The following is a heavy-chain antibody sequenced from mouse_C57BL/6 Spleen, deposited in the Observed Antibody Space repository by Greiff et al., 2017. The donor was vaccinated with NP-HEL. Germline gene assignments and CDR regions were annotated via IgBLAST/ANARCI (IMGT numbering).Heavy chain of an antibody. V-gene: IGHV2-2*01. CDR2: IWSGGST. CDR1: GFSLTSYG. J-gene: IGHJ4*01. CDR3: ATYYYGSSPMDY. Sequence: VQLQQSGPGLVQPSQSLSISCTVSGFSLTSYGVHWVRQSPGQGLEWLGVIWSGGSTDYNAAFISRLSISKDNSKSQVFFKMNSLQADDTAIYYCATYYYGSSPMDYWGQGTSVTVSS. D-gene: IGHD1-1*01.